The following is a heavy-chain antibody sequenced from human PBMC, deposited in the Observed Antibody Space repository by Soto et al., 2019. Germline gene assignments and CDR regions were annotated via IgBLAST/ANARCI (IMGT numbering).Heavy chain of an antibody. CDR1: GFNFGFFG. J-gene: IGHJ4*02. CDR2: ISGDGINT. V-gene: IGHV3-30*03. D-gene: IGHD1-26*01. Sequence: GGSLRLSCAASGFNFGFFGMHWVRQAPGKGLEWVAFISGDGINTQYADSVRGRFTLSRDYSRKTMYLQMDSLRDEDTALYYCARGNLSFDLASWGLGTLVTVSS. CDR3: ARGNLSFDLAS.